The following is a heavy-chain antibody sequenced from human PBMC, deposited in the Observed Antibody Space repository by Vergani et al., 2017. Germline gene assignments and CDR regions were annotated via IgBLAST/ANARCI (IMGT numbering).Heavy chain of an antibody. Sequence: EVQLVESGGGLVKPGGSLRLSCAASGFTFSSYSMNWFRQAPAQGVEWVSSISSSISYIYYADSVKGRFTISRDNAKNSLYLQMHSLRAEDTAVYYCARDPDIAAAGSYGPPFDYWGQGTLVTVSS. CDR2: ISSSISYI. D-gene: IGHD6-13*01. CDR3: ARDPDIAAAGSYGPPFDY. CDR1: GFTFSSYS. V-gene: IGHV3-21*01. J-gene: IGHJ4*02.